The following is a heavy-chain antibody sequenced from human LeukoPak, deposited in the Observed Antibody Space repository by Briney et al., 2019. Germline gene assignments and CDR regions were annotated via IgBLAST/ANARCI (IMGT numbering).Heavy chain of an antibody. CDR2: INTNNGDT. D-gene: IGHD6-6*01. V-gene: IGHV1-8*03. J-gene: IGHJ5*02. Sequence: ASVKVSCKASGYTFTSYGITWVRQAPGQGLEWMGWINTNNGDTNYAQKFQGRVTITRNTSISTAYMELSALRSEDTAVYYCARRIAARREGNWFDPWGQGTLVTVSS. CDR3: ARRIAARREGNWFDP. CDR1: GYTFTSYG.